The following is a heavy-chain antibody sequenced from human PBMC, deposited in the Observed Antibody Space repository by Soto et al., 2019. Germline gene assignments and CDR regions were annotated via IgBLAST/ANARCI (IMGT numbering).Heavy chain of an antibody. CDR2: IIPIFGTA. D-gene: IGHD4-4*01. CDR3: ARVFYSKEGRYYYYGMDV. CDR1: GGTFSSYA. J-gene: IGHJ6*02. V-gene: IGHV1-69*13. Sequence: SVKVSCKASGGTFSSYAISWVRQAPGQGLEWMGGIIPIFGTANYAQKFQGRVTITADESTSTAYMELSSLRSEDTAVYYCARVFYSKEGRYYYYGMDVWGQGTTVTVSS.